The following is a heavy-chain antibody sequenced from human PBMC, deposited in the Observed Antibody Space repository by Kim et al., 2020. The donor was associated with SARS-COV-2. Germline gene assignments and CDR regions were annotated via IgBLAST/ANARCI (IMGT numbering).Heavy chain of an antibody. CDR1: GFTFSSYA. D-gene: IGHD3-10*01. Sequence: GGSLRLSCAASGFTFSSYAMHWVRQAPGKGLEWVAVISYDGSNKYYADSVKGRFTISRDNSKNTLYLQMNSLRAEDTAVYYCARARITMVRGVLYYYYGMDVWGQGTTVTVSS. J-gene: IGHJ6*02. CDR2: ISYDGSNK. CDR3: ARARITMVRGVLYYYYGMDV. V-gene: IGHV3-30*04.